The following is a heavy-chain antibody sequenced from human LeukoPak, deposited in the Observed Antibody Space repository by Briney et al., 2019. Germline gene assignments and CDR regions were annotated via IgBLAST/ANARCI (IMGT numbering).Heavy chain of an antibody. CDR2: IYYSGST. J-gene: IGHJ4*02. Sequence: PSETLSLTCTVSGGSISSYYWSWIRQPPGKGLEWIGYIYYSGSTNYNPSLKSRVTISVDTSKNQFSLKLSSVTAADTAVYYCARSGQWGHVDYWGQGTLVTVSS. CDR1: GGSISSYY. V-gene: IGHV4-59*01. D-gene: IGHD6-19*01. CDR3: ARSGQWGHVDY.